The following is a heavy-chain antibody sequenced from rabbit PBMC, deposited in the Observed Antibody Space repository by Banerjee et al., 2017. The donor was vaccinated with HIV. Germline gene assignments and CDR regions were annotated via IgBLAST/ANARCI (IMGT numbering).Heavy chain of an antibody. J-gene: IGHJ4*01. CDR2: MYVGSSGST. V-gene: IGHV1S40*01. D-gene: IGHD6-1*01. CDR3: ARYYSYGYAGGTYAANL. Sequence: LIACMYVGSSGSTYYASWAKGRFTVSKPSSTTVTLQMTSLTAADTATYFCARYYSYGYAGGTYAANLWGPGTLVTVS.